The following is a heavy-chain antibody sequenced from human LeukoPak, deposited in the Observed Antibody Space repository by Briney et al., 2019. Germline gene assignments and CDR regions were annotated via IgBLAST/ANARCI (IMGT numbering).Heavy chain of an antibody. Sequence: PSETLSLTCAVYGGSFSGYYWSWIRQPPGKELEWIGEINHSGSTNYNPSLKSRVTISVDTSKNQFSLKLSSVTAADTAVHYCASGAYYFDYWGQGTLVTVSS. CDR2: INHSGST. CDR1: GGSFSGYY. CDR3: ASGAYYFDY. J-gene: IGHJ4*02. V-gene: IGHV4-34*01.